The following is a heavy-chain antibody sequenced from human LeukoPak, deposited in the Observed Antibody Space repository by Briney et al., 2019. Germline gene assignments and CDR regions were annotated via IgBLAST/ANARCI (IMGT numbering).Heavy chain of an antibody. CDR2: INHSGST. D-gene: IGHD3-10*01. Sequence: PSETLSLTCAVYGGSFSGYYWNWIRQPPGEGLEWIGEINHSGSTNYNPSLKSRVTISVDTSKNQFSLKLSSVTAADTAVYYCARSGSGSHTYYYGMDVWGQGTTVTVSS. CDR3: ARSGSGSHTYYYGMDV. CDR1: GGSFSGYY. J-gene: IGHJ6*02. V-gene: IGHV4-34*01.